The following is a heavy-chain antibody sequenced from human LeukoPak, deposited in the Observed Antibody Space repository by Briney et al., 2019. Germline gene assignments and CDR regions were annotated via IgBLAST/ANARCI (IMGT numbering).Heavy chain of an antibody. CDR3: ARRAGAYSHPYAS. V-gene: IGHV3-53*01. CDR1: GFTFSSYS. J-gene: IGHJ5*02. Sequence: GGSLRLSCAASGFTFSSYSMSWVRQAPGKGLEWVSFIYSGGSTHYSDSAKGRFTISRDNSKNTLYLQMNSLRAEDTAVYYCARRAGAYSHPYASWGQGTLVTVSS. CDR2: IYSGGST. D-gene: IGHD4/OR15-4a*01.